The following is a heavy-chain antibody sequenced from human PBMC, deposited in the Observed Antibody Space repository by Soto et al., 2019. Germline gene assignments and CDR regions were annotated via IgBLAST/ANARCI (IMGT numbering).Heavy chain of an antibody. CDR3: TVDYDTTSSH. CDR2: IRSKANNYAT. D-gene: IGHD3-22*01. CDR1: GFSFSDSG. Sequence: EVQLVASGGGLVQPGGSLKLSCAASGFSFSDSGMHWVRQASGKGLEWVGRIRSKANNYATPYAASVKGRFTISRDDSKNTAYLQMNRLKAEDTAVYYCTVDYDTTSSHWGHGTLVTVSS. J-gene: IGHJ4*01. V-gene: IGHV3-73*02.